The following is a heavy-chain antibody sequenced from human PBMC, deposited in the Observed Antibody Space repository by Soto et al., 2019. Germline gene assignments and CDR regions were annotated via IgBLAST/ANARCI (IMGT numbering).Heavy chain of an antibody. CDR3: ARQIYDSDTGPNFQYYFDS. D-gene: IGHD3-22*01. Sequence: GESLKISCKGSGYSSAGYWITWVRQKPWKGLEWMGRIDPSDSQTYYSPSFRGHVTISVTKSITTVFLQWSSLRASDTAMYYCARQIYDSDTGPNFQYYFDSWGQGTPVTVSS. CDR2: IDPSDSQT. CDR1: GYSSAGYW. V-gene: IGHV5-10-1*01. J-gene: IGHJ4*02.